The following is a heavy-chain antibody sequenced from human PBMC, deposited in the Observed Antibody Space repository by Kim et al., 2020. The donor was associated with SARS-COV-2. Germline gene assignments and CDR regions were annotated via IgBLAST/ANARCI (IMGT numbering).Heavy chain of an antibody. D-gene: IGHD3-16*01. CDR1: GFTFSSYA. CDR2: ISYDGSNK. V-gene: IGHV3-30*04. CDR3: ARDWVAEYAFDI. Sequence: GGSLRLSCAASGFTFSSYAMHWVRQAPGKGLEWVAVISYDGSNKYYADSVKGRFTISRDNSKNTLYLQMNSLRAEDTAVYYCARDWVAEYAFDIWGQGT. J-gene: IGHJ3*02.